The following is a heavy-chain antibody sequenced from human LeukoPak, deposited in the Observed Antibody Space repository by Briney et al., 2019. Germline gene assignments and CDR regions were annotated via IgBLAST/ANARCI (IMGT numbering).Heavy chain of an antibody. D-gene: IGHD3-22*01. J-gene: IGHJ4*02. Sequence: GGSRRLSCAASGFTFSSYWMHWVRQAPGKGLVWVSRINSDGSSTSYADSVKGRFIISRDNAKNTLYLQMNSLRAEDTAVYYCARYYYDSSGYYSEIDYWAREPWSPSPQ. CDR1: GFTFSSYW. V-gene: IGHV3-74*01. CDR2: INSDGSST. CDR3: ARYYYDSSGYYSEIDY.